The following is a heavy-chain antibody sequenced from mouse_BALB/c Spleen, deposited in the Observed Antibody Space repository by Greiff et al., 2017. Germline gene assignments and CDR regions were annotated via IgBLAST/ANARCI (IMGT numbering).Heavy chain of an antibody. CDR1: GFSLTSYG. Sequence: VKLMESGPGLVAPSQSLSITCTVSGFSLTSYGVHWVRQPPGKGLEWLGVIWAGGSTNYNSALMSRLSISKDNSKSQVFLKMNSLQTDDTAMYYCARDGVSTMITTGAMDYWGQGTSVTVSS. J-gene: IGHJ4*01. CDR2: IWAGGST. V-gene: IGHV2-9*02. CDR3: ARDGVSTMITTGAMDY. D-gene: IGHD2-4*01.